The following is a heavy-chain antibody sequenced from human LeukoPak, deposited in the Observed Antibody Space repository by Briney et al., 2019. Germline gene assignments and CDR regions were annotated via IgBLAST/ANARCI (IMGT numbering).Heavy chain of an antibody. D-gene: IGHD5-18*01. J-gene: IGHJ4*02. CDR2: IYYSGST. V-gene: IGHV4-31*11. CDR1: GGSFSGYY. CDR3: ARDPGYSYGLGGFDY. Sequence: SETLSLTCAVYGGSFSGYYWSWIRQHPGKGLEWIGYIYYSGSTYYNPSLKSRVTISVDTSKNQFSLKLSSVTAADTAVYYCARDPGYSYGLGGFDYWGQGTLVTVSS.